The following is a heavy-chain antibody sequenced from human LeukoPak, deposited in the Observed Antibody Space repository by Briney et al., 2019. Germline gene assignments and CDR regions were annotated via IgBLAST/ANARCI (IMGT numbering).Heavy chain of an antibody. Sequence: PSETLSLTCTVSGVSISSYYWSWIRQPPGKGLEWIGYIYYSGSTNYNPSLKSRVTISVDTSKNQFSLKLSSVTAADTAVYYCARPRIAATGTGWYFDLWGRGTLVTVSS. CDR1: GVSISSYY. V-gene: IGHV4-59*08. D-gene: IGHD6-13*01. CDR3: ARPRIAATGTGWYFDL. J-gene: IGHJ2*01. CDR2: IYYSGST.